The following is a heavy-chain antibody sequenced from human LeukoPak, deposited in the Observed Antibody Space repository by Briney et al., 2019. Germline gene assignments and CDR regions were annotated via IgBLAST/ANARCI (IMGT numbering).Heavy chain of an antibody. V-gene: IGHV4-59*01. D-gene: IGHD3-16*02. CDR2: IYYSGST. CDR3: ARDSYIVGAFDI. Sequence: ASETLSLTCTVSVGSISSYYWSWIRQPPGKGLEWIGYIYYSGSTNYNPSLKSRVTISVDTSKNQFSLKLSSVTAADTAVYYCARDSYIVGAFDIWGQGTMVTVSS. J-gene: IGHJ3*02. CDR1: VGSISSYY.